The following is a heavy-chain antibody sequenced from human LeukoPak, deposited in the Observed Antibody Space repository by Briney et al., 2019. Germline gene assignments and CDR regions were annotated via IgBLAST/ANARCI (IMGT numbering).Heavy chain of an antibody. CDR3: ARGSRYPLEIFDY. Sequence: GGSLRLSCAASGFTFSTHAMHWVRQAPGKGLEWVAVISYDGSNKYYADSVKGRFTISRDNSKNTLYLQMNSLRAEDTAVYYCARGSRYPLEIFDYWGQGTLVTVSS. D-gene: IGHD1-26*01. CDR1: GFTFSTHA. V-gene: IGHV3-30-3*01. CDR2: ISYDGSNK. J-gene: IGHJ4*02.